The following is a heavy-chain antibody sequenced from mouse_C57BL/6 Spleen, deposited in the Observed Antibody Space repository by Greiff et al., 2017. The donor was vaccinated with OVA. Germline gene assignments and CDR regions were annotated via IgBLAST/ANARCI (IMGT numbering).Heavy chain of an antibody. Sequence: EVQLQQSGPELVKPGASVKISCKASGYTFTDYYMNWVKQSHGKSLEWIGDINPNNGGTSYNQKFKGKATLTVDKSSSTAYMELRSLTSEDSAVYYCAKESNYGWWYFDYWGQGTTLTVSS. CDR3: AKESNYGWWYFDY. J-gene: IGHJ2*01. D-gene: IGHD2-5*01. CDR1: GYTFTDYY. V-gene: IGHV1-26*01. CDR2: INPNNGGT.